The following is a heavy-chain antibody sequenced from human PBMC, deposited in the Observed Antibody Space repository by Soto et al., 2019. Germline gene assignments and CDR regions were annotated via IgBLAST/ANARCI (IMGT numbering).Heavy chain of an antibody. Sequence: QVHLVQSGAEVKKPGASVKVSCKASGYTFTSYGITWVRQAPGQGLEWMGWISAHNGNTDYEQKLQGRVIVTRDTSTSTTYMELRSLISDGTAVYYCARGRYGDYWGQGALVTVSS. CDR2: ISAHNGNT. CDR1: GYTFTSYG. CDR3: ARGRYGDY. V-gene: IGHV1-18*01. D-gene: IGHD1-1*01. J-gene: IGHJ4*02.